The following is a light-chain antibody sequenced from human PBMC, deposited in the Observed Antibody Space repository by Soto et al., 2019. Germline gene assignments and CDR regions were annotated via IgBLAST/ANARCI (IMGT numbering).Light chain of an antibody. CDR2: KAS. CDR3: QQYNSHPA. CDR1: QSISSW. J-gene: IGKJ4*01. V-gene: IGKV1-5*03. Sequence: DIQMTQSPSTLSASVGDRVTITCRASQSISSWLAWYQQKPGKAPKLLIYKASSLESGVPSRFSGSGSGTEFTLTISSLQPDDFATYYCQQYNSHPAFGGGTKV.